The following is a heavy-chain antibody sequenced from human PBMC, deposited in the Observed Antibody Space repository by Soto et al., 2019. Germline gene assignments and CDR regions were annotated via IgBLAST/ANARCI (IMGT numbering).Heavy chain of an antibody. D-gene: IGHD2-2*02. J-gene: IGHJ4*02. CDR3: ARGPGGCSSTSCYTLYYFDY. CDR2: INPNSGGT. V-gene: IGHV1-2*02. CDR1: GYTFTGYY. Sequence: RASVKVSCKASGYTFTGYYMHLVRQAPGQGLEWMGWINPNSGGTNYAQKFQGRLTMTGDTSITTAYMELSRLRSDDTAVYYCARGPGGCSSTSCYTLYYFDYWGQGTLVTVSS.